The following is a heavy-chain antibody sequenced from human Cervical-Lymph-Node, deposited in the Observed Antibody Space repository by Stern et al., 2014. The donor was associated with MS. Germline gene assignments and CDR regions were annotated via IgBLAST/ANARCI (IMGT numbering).Heavy chain of an antibody. D-gene: IGHD1-26*01. CDR3: ARGELKEGLVRGMDV. CDR2: IIPIFGKA. Sequence: QVQLVQSGAEVKKPGSSVKVSCKASGGTFSSYAISWVRQAPGQGLEWMGGIIPIFGKANYGQKFQGRVTNTADESTGTGYMELSSLRSEDTAVYYCARGELKEGLVRGMDVWGQGTTVTVSS. J-gene: IGHJ6*02. V-gene: IGHV1-69*19. CDR1: GGTFSSYA.